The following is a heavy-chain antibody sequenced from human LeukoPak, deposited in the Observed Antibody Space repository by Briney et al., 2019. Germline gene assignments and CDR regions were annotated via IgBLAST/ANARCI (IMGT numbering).Heavy chain of an antibody. D-gene: IGHD5-12*01. CDR2: ISSSSSYI. Sequence: GGSLRLSCAASGLTFSSYSMNWVRQAPGKGLEWVSSISSSSSYIYYADSVKGRFTISRDNAKNSLYLQMNSLRAEDTAVYYCASGYDPAEFDYWGQGTLVTVSS. CDR3: ASGYDPAEFDY. J-gene: IGHJ4*02. CDR1: GLTFSSYS. V-gene: IGHV3-21*01.